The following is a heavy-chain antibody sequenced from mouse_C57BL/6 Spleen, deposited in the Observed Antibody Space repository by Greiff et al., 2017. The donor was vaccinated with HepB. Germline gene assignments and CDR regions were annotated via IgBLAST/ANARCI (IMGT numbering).Heavy chain of an antibody. CDR2: INPNYGGT. CDR3: AIDLYYGSRWYFDV. V-gene: IGHV1-18*01. CDR1: GYTFTDYN. J-gene: IGHJ1*03. D-gene: IGHD1-1*01. Sequence: EVQLQQSGPELVKPGASVKLPCKASGYTFTDYNMDWVKQSNGKSLEWIGEINPNYGGTIYNQKFKGKATLTVDTSSSTAYMEIRILTSEDTAVYYCAIDLYYGSRWYFDVWGTGTTVTVSS.